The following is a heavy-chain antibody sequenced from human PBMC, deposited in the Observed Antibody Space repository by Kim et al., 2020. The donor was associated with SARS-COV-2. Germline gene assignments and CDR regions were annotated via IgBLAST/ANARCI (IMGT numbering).Heavy chain of an antibody. J-gene: IGHJ4*01. V-gene: IGHV4-34*01. CDR2: INHSGST. D-gene: IGHD2-15*01. CDR1: GGSFSGYY. CDR3: ARGRGYCSGGSCYSYYFD. Sequence: SETLSLTCAVYGGSFSGYYWSWIRQPPGKGLEWIGEINHSGSTNYNPSLKSRVTISVDTSKNQFSLKLSSVTAADTAVYYCARGRGYCSGGSCYSYYFD.